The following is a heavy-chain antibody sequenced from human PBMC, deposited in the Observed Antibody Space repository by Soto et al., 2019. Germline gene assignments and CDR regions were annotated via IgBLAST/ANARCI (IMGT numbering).Heavy chain of an antibody. V-gene: IGHV3-23*01. J-gene: IGHJ3*02. CDR1: GFTFSSYT. D-gene: IGHD2-15*01. CDR3: AKKVVVVASGGFDI. Sequence: EVQLLESGGGLVQPGGSLRLSCAASGFTFSSYTMTWVRQAPGKGLEWVSVISGSGGLTYYADSVKGRFTIARDNSKNTLFLQLNRLRAEDTALYYCAKKVVVVASGGFDIWGQGTMVTVSS. CDR2: ISGSGGLT.